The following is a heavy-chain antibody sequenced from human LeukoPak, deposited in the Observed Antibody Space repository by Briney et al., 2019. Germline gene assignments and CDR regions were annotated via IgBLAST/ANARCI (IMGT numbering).Heavy chain of an antibody. Sequence: GSLRLSCAASGFTFSSYWMSWIRQPPGKGLEWIGSIYYSGSTYYNPSLKSRVTISEDTSKNQFSLKLSSVTAADTAVYYCARGASSRFEHWGQGTLVTVSS. CDR1: GFTFSSYW. V-gene: IGHV4-39*07. CDR2: IYYSGST. D-gene: IGHD6-13*01. CDR3: ARGASSRFEH. J-gene: IGHJ4*02.